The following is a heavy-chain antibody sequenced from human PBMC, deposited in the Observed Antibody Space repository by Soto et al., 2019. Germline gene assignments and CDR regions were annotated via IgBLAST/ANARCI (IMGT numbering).Heavy chain of an antibody. CDR2: IYYSGST. Sequence: QVQLQESGPGLVKPSQTLSLTCTVSGGSISSGGYYWSWIRQHPGKGLEWIGYIYYSGSTYYNPSLKSRVTISVDTSKNQFSLKLSSVTVADTAVYYSARSEPYSGSYFYFDYWGQGTLVTVSS. V-gene: IGHV4-31*03. D-gene: IGHD1-26*01. CDR1: GGSISSGGYY. CDR3: ARSEPYSGSYFYFDY. J-gene: IGHJ4*02.